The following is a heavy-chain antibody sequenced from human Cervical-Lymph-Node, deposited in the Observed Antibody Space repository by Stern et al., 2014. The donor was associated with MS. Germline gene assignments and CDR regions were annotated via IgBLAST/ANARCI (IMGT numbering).Heavy chain of an antibody. CDR2: IYTSGST. D-gene: IGHD6-13*01. CDR3: ARVDISSCCYGMDV. J-gene: IGHJ6*02. Sequence: QVQLQESGPGLVKPSQTLSLTCTVSGGSISSGSYYWSWIRQPAGKGLEWIGRIYTSGSTNYNPSLKSRVTISVDTSKNQFSLKLSSVSAADTAVYYCARVDISSCCYGMDVWGQGTTVTVSS. CDR1: GGSISSGSYY. V-gene: IGHV4-61*02.